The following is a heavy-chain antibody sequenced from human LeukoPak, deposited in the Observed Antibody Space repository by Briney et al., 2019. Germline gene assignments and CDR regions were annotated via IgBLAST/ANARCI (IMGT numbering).Heavy chain of an antibody. CDR3: ARERRAPAAANWFDP. CDR1: GGSISTYY. V-gene: IGHV4-59*12. D-gene: IGHD6-13*01. CDR2: IYYSGTT. Sequence: SETLSLTCTVSGGSISTYYWSWIRQPPGKGLEYIGYIYYSGTTNYNPSLKSRVTISVDTSKNQFSLKLSSVTAADTAVYYCARERRAPAAANWFDPWGQGTLVTVSS. J-gene: IGHJ5*02.